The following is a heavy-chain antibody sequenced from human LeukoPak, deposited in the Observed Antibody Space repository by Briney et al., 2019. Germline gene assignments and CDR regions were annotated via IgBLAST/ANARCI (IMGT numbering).Heavy chain of an antibody. CDR3: ARHYGGLDDY. CDR2: TIPIVGST. V-gene: IGHV1-69*04. D-gene: IGHD4-23*01. J-gene: IGHJ4*02. CDR1: GDTFSSYG. Sequence: ASVKVSCKTSGDTFSSYGISWVRQAPGQGLEWMGRTIPIVGSTNYAEKLQGRVTITADKSTSTVYMELSSLRSEDTAVYYCARHYGGLDDYWGQGTLIIVSS.